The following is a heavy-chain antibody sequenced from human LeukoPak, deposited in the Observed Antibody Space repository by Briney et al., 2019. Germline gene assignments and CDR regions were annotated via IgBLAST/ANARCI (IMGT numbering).Heavy chain of an antibody. CDR2: IYHSGST. CDR1: GGSISSSNW. J-gene: IGHJ6*04. D-gene: IGHD3-9*01. CDR3: ARQLRYFASGMDV. V-gene: IGHV4-4*02. Sequence: PSGTLSLTCAVSGGSISSSNWWSWVRQPPGKGLEWIGEIYHSGSTNYNPSLKSRVTISVDTSKNQFSLKLSSVTAADTAVYYCARQLRYFASGMDVWGKGTTVTVSS.